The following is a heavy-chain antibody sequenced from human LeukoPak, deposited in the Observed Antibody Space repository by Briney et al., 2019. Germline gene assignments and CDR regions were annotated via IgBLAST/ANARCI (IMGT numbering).Heavy chain of an antibody. Sequence: SETLSLTCAVYGGSFSGYYWSWIRQPPGKGLEWIGEINHSGSTNYNPSLKSRVTISVDTSKNQFSLKLSSVTAADTAVYYCARVRRFLVPNYYYYMDVWGKGTTVTVSS. D-gene: IGHD3-3*01. V-gene: IGHV4-34*01. J-gene: IGHJ6*03. CDR2: INHSGST. CDR1: GGSFSGYY. CDR3: ARVRRFLVPNYYYYMDV.